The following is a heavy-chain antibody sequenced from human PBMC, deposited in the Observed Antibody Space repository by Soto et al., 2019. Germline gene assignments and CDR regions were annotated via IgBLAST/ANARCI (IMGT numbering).Heavy chain of an antibody. CDR1: GEYISSGYH. V-gene: IGHV4-38-2*02. CDR2: IYFSGST. Sequence: SETLSLTCTVSGEYISSGYHWAWIRQPPGKGLEWIGTIYFSGSTFYNPSLKSRLTISIDRSKNQFSLRLTSVTAADTAVYYCARHGSYWGQGTLVTVSS. CDR3: ARHGSY. J-gene: IGHJ4*02.